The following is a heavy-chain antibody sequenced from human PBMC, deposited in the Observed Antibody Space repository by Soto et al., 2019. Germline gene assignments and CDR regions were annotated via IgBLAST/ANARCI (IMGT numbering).Heavy chain of an antibody. CDR2: IYPGDSDT. Sequence: PGESLKISCKGSGYSFTSYWIGWVRQMPGKGLEWMGIIYPGDSDTRYSPSFQGQVTISADKSISTAYLQWSSLKASDTAMYYCARHVSGYRGSYYFDYWGQGTLVTASS. D-gene: IGHD3-22*01. CDR3: ARHVSGYRGSYYFDY. CDR1: GYSFTSYW. V-gene: IGHV5-51*01. J-gene: IGHJ4*02.